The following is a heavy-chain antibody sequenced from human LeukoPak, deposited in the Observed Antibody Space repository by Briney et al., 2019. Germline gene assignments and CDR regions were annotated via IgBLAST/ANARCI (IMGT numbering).Heavy chain of an antibody. CDR2: ISGSGGST. CDR1: GSTFSSYA. J-gene: IGHJ4*02. Sequence: PGGSLRLSCAASGSTFSSYAMSWVRQAPGKGLEWVSAISGSGGSTYYADSVKGRFTISRDNSKNTLYLQMNSLSAEDTAVYYCAKDNHGNLTFDYWGQGTLVTVSS. V-gene: IGHV3-23*01. D-gene: IGHD1-14*01. CDR3: AKDNHGNLTFDY.